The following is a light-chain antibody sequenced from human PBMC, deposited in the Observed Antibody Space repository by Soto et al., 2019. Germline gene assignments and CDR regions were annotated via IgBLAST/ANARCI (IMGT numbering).Light chain of an antibody. CDR3: CSYAGSYTF. Sequence: QSALTQPRSVSGSPGQSVTISCTGTSSDVGGYNYVSCYQQHPGKAPKLMIYDVSKRPSGVPDRFSGSKSGNTASLTISGLQAEDEADYYCCSYAGSYTFFGTGTKLTVL. V-gene: IGLV2-11*01. CDR1: SSDVGGYNY. CDR2: DVS. J-gene: IGLJ1*01.